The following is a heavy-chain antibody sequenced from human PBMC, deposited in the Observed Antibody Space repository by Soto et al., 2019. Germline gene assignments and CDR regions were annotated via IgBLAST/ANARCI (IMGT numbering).Heavy chain of an antibody. CDR2: INTGNGNT. J-gene: IGHJ3*01. D-gene: IGHD7-27*01. CDR3: ARDFNWAFDV. Sequence: QVQVVQSGAEVKRPGAAVKVPCKASGYTFTSNAMHWVRQAPGQRLEWMGWINTGNGNTKSSQKFQGRITITRDTSASTASMELSSLTFEDTAVYYCARDFNWAFDVWGQGTVVTVSS. V-gene: IGHV1-3*04. CDR1: GYTFTSNA.